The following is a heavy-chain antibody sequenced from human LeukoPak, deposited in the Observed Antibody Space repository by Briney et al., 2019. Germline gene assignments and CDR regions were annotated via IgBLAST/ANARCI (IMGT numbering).Heavy chain of an antibody. CDR1: GFTFSSYA. CDR3: AKDGYCGGDCYSY. CDR2: ISGSGGST. D-gene: IGHD2-21*02. J-gene: IGHJ4*02. V-gene: IGHV3-23*01. Sequence: GGSLRLSCAASGFTFSSYAMSWVRQAPGKGLEWVSAISGSGGSTYYADSVKGRFTISRDNSKNTLYLQTNSLRAEDTAVYYCAKDGYCGGDCYSYWGQGTLVTVSS.